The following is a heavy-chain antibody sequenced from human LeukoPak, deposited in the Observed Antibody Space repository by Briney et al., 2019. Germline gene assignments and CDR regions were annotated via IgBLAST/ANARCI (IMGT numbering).Heavy chain of an antibody. V-gene: IGHV1-69*04. CDR3: AREFGYCSSTSCPRYYYYGTDV. D-gene: IGHD2-2*03. CDR1: GGTFNSYA. J-gene: IGHJ6*02. CDR2: IIPILGIA. Sequence: SVKLSCKASGGTFNSYAISWVRQAHGQGLEWMGRIIPILGIANYAQKFQGRVTITADKSTSTAYMELSSLRSEDTAVYYCAREFGYCSSTSCPRYYYYGTDVWGQGTTVTVSS.